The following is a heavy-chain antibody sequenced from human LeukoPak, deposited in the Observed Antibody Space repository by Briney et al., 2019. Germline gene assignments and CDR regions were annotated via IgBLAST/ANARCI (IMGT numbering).Heavy chain of an antibody. CDR2: IPYDGSNK. V-gene: IGHV3-30*02. J-gene: IGHJ4*02. CDR3: AKDGHNYQLDY. D-gene: IGHD5-24*01. CDR1: GFTFTRGV. Sequence: GGSLRLSCAASGFTFTRGVMHWVRQAPGKGLEWVAFIPYDGSNKYYADSVKGRFTSSRDNSKNTLYLQMNSLRAEDTAVYYCAKDGHNYQLDYWGQGTLVTVSS.